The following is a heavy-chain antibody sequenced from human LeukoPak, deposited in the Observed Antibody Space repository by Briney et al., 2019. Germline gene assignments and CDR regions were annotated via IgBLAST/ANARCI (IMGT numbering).Heavy chain of an antibody. CDR3: AREMISGDHRGVFDY. D-gene: IGHD1-26*01. J-gene: IGHJ4*02. Sequence: PSETLSLTCIVSGGSISSYYWSWIRQPPGEGLEWIGYIYYSGNTNYNPSLKSRPTISIDTSKNQFSLRLRSVTAADTAIYYCAREMISGDHRGVFDYWGQGTLVTVSS. CDR2: IYYSGNT. CDR1: GGSISSYY. V-gene: IGHV4-59*01.